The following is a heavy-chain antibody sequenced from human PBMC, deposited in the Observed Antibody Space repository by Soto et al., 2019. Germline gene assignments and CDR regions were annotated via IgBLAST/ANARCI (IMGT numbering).Heavy chain of an antibody. CDR3: ARDPPYYYDSGGYHYFDY. CDR1: GYSFTSYG. Sequence: GASVKVSCKGSGYSFTSYGISWVRHAPGQGLEWMGWISAYNGNTNYAQKFQGRVTMTTDTSTSTAYMELRSLRSDDTAVYYCARDPPYYYDSGGYHYFDYWGQGTLVTVSS. V-gene: IGHV1-18*01. D-gene: IGHD3-22*01. CDR2: ISAYNGNT. J-gene: IGHJ4*02.